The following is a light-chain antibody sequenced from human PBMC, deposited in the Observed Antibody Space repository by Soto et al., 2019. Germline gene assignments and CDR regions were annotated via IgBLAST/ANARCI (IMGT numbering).Light chain of an antibody. CDR1: QGIRSY. CDR2: AAS. V-gene: IGKV1-9*01. Sequence: IQLTQSPSSLSASVGDRVTITCRASQGIRSYLAWYQQKPGKAPELLMYAASTLQSGVPSRFSGSGSGTDFTLTISSLQPEDFATYYCQQFDSYPLTCGGGTKVEIK. J-gene: IGKJ4*01. CDR3: QQFDSYPLT.